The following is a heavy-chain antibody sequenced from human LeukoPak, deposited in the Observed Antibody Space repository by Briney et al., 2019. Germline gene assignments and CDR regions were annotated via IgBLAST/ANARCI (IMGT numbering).Heavy chain of an antibody. V-gene: IGHV4-39*01. CDR2: IYYSGST. Sequence: SETLSLTCTVSGGSISSSSYYWGWIRQPPGKGLEWIGSIYYSGSTYYNPSLKSRVTMSVDTSKNQFSLKLSSVTAADTAVYYCARQALWFGEGGDNWFDPWGQGTLVTVSS. J-gene: IGHJ5*02. D-gene: IGHD3-10*01. CDR1: GGSISSSSYY. CDR3: ARQALWFGEGGDNWFDP.